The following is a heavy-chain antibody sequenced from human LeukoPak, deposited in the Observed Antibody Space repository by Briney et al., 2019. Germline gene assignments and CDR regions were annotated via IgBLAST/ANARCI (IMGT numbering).Heavy chain of an antibody. Sequence: GGSLRLSCAASGFTFSSYWMHWVRQAPGKGLLWVSRINSDGSSTSYADSVKGRFTISRDNAKNTLYLQMNSLRAEDTAVYYCARAPRYSSGWYFDYWGQGTLVTVSS. D-gene: IGHD6-19*01. V-gene: IGHV3-74*01. CDR2: INSDGSST. J-gene: IGHJ4*02. CDR1: GFTFSSYW. CDR3: ARAPRYSSGWYFDY.